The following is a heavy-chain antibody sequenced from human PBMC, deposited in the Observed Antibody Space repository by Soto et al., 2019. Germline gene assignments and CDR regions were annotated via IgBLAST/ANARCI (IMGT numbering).Heavy chain of an antibody. CDR1: GASINNYY. CDR2: IYYTGSA. J-gene: IGHJ4*02. Sequence: SETLSLTCTVSGASINNYYWSWIRQPPGEGLEWIGYIYYTGSANYNPSLKSRVTMSVDTSKNQFSLRLSSVTAADTAVYYCARDYGIKPSPGRLGFDYWGQGILVTVSS. V-gene: IGHV4-59*01. CDR3: ARDYGIKPSPGRLGFDY. D-gene: IGHD1-20*01.